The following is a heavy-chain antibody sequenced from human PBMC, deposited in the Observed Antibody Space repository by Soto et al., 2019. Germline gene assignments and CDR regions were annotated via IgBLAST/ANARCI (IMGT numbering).Heavy chain of an antibody. J-gene: IGHJ6*02. CDR3: ARDGVGPHGMDV. Sequence: PSETLSLTCTVSGGSVTSYYWILIRQPAGKGLDWIGRIYTSGNTDYNPSLKSRVTMSIDTSKNQFSLKLNSVTAADTAVYYCARDGVGPHGMDVWGQGTTVTVSS. D-gene: IGHD2-8*01. V-gene: IGHV4-4*07. CDR1: GGSVTSYY. CDR2: IYTSGNT.